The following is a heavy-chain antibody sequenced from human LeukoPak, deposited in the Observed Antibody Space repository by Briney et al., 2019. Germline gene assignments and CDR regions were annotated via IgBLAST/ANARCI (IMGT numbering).Heavy chain of an antibody. J-gene: IGHJ4*02. CDR1: GGSISGYY. D-gene: IGHD1-14*01. Sequence: KPSETLSLTCTVSGGSISGYYWSWFRQPPGEGLEWIGSIYYSGNTFYNPSLKSRVTISVDTSENQFSLKLSSVTAADTAVYYCARLNQGNRFDYWGRGTLVTVSS. CDR3: ARLNQGNRFDY. CDR2: IYYSGNT. V-gene: IGHV4-59*04.